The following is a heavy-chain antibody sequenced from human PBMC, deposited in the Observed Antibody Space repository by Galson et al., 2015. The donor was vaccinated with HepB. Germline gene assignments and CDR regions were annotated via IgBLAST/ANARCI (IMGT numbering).Heavy chain of an antibody. CDR1: GFTFSSYE. Sequence: SLRLSCAASGFTFSSYEMNWVRQAPGKGLEWVSYISSSGSTIYYADSVKGRFTISRDNAKNSLYLQMNSLRAEDTAVYYCARRSFWGSYDYYYYGMDVWGQGTTVTVSS. CDR2: ISSSGSTI. V-gene: IGHV3-48*03. CDR3: ARRSFWGSYDYYYYGMDV. D-gene: IGHD3-16*01. J-gene: IGHJ6*02.